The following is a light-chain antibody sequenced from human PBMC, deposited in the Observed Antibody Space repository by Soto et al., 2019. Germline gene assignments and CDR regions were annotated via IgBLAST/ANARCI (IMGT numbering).Light chain of an antibody. CDR2: GAS. CDR3: QQYTNLRWT. J-gene: IGKJ1*01. Sequence: EVVVTKSPGTLPVSPGERATLSCRASQSVSVNLAWYQQKPGQAPRLLIYGASTRATGIPARFSGSGSGTEFTLTISSLQSEDFAVYYCQQYTNLRWTFGQGTNVDIK. CDR1: QSVSVN. V-gene: IGKV3-15*01.